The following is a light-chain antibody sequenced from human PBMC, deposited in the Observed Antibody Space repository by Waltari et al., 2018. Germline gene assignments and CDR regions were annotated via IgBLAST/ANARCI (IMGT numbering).Light chain of an antibody. Sequence: AIRITQSPSSLSASTGDRVTITCRASQGISSYLAWYQKKPGKAPKLLIYADSTLQSGVPSRFSGSGSGTDFTLTISCLQSEDFATYYCQQYYSYPPFTFGPGTKVDIK. CDR3: QQYYSYPPFT. CDR1: QGISSY. J-gene: IGKJ3*01. CDR2: ADS. V-gene: IGKV1-8*01.